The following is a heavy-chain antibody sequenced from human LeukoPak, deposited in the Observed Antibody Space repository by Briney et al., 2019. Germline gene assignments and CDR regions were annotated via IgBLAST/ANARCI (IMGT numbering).Heavy chain of an antibody. Sequence: SETLSLTCTVSGGSISSSSYYWGWIRQPPGKGLEWIAYIYYSGTTNYNPSLKSRVTISVDTSKNQFSLKLSSVTAADTAVYYCARAGGYVLYFDYWGQGTLVTVSS. J-gene: IGHJ4*02. CDR3: ARAGGYVLYFDY. CDR2: IYYSGTT. CDR1: GGSISSSSYY. D-gene: IGHD5-12*01. V-gene: IGHV4-61*05.